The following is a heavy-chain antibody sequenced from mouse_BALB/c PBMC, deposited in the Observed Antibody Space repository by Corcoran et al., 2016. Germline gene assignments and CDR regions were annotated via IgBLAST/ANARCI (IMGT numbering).Heavy chain of an antibody. Sequence: EVQLQQSGPELVKPGASVKISCTASGYSFTGYYMHWVKQSHVKSLEWIGRINPYNGATSYNQNFKDKASLTVDKSSSTAYMELHSLTSEDSAVYYCARWLRYYFDYWGQGTTLTVSS. CDR1: GYSFTGYY. J-gene: IGHJ2*01. D-gene: IGHD2-2*01. CDR3: ARWLRYYFDY. CDR2: INPYNGAT. V-gene: IGHV1-26*01.